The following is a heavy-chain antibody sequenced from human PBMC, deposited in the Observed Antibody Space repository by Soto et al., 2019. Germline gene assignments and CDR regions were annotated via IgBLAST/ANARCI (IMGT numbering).Heavy chain of an antibody. D-gene: IGHD6-13*01. V-gene: IGHV4-59*01. CDR2: IYYSGST. CDR3: ARAKAAAGPSSYYYYGMDV. CDR1: GGSISSYY. J-gene: IGHJ6*02. Sequence: SETLSLTCTVSGGSISSYYWSWIRQPPGKGMEWIGYIYYSGSTNYNPSLKSRVTISVDTSKNQFSLKLSSVTAADTAVYYCARAKAAAGPSSYYYYGMDVWGQGTMVTVSS.